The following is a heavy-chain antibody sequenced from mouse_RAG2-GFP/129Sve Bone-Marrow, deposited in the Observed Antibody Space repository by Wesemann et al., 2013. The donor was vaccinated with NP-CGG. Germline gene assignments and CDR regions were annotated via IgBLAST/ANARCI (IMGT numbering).Heavy chain of an antibody. CDR3: ARNWNGDYPAWFAY. V-gene: IGHV2-4-1*01. J-gene: IGHJ3*01. CDR2: IWSDGST. Sequence: QSPGKGLEWLGVIWSDGSTDYNAAFISRLSISKDNSKSQVFFKMNSLQADDTAIYYCARNWNGDYPAWFAYWGQGTLVTVSA. D-gene: IGHD2-13*01.